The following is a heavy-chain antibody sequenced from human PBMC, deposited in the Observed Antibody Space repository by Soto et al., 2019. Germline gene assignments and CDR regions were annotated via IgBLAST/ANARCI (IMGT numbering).Heavy chain of an antibody. V-gene: IGHV4-59*01. J-gene: IGHJ6*02. CDR3: ARVYDSSGYYHYYYGMDV. CDR2: IYYSGST. Sequence: WETLSLTCTVSGGSISSYYWSWIRQPPGKGLEWIGYIYYSGSTNYNPSLKSRVTISVDTSKNQFSLKLSSVTAADTAVYYCARVYDSSGYYHYYYGMDVWGQGTTVTVSS. D-gene: IGHD3-22*01. CDR1: GGSISSYY.